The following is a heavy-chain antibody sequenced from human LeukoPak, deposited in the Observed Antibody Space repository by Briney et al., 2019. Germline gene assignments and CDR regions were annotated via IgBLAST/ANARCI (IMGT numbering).Heavy chain of an antibody. CDR2: ISYDGSNK. V-gene: IGHV3-30-3*01. CDR3: ARDPVVYGGNSNWFDP. CDR1: GFTFSSYA. J-gene: IGHJ5*02. D-gene: IGHD4-23*01. Sequence: PGRSLRLSCAASGFTFSSYAMHWVRQAPGKGLEWVAVISYDGSNKYYADSVKGRFTISRDNSKNTLYLQMNSLRAEDTAMYYCARDPVVYGGNSNWFDPWGQGTLVTVSS.